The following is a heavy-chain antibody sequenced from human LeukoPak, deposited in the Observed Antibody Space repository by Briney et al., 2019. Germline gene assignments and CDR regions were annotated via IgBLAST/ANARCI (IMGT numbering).Heavy chain of an antibody. Sequence: ASMTVSCKASGYTFTSYDINWVRQATGQGLEWMGWMNPNSGNTGYAQKFQGRVTMTRNTSISTAYMELRSLRSDDTAVYYCARDRGYSYGFDYWGQGTLVTVSS. CDR2: MNPNSGNT. CDR1: GYTFTSYD. D-gene: IGHD5-18*01. CDR3: ARDRGYSYGFDY. V-gene: IGHV1-8*01. J-gene: IGHJ4*02.